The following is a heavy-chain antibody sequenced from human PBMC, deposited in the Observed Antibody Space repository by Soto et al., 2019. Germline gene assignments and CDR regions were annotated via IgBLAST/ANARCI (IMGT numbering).Heavy chain of an antibody. CDR3: AREGGSVGFDY. D-gene: IGHD3-10*01. J-gene: IGHJ4*02. V-gene: IGHV4-34*01. CDR1: GGSFSGYY. CDR2: INHSGST. Sequence: AVYGGSFSGYYWSWIRQPPGKGLEWIGEINHSGSTNYNPSLKSRVTISVDTSKNQFSLKLSSVTAADTAVYYCAREGGSVGFDYWGQGTLVTVSS.